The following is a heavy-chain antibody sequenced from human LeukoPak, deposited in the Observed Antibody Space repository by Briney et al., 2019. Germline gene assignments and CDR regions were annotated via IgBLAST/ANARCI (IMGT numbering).Heavy chain of an antibody. D-gene: IGHD3-16*02. Sequence: SETLSLTCTVSGGSISSYYWSWIRQPPGKGLEWIGYVYYSGSTNYNPSLKSRVTISLDTSKNQFSLKLSSVTAADTAMYYCARVTLSDLCYYYYMDVWGKGTTVTVSS. V-gene: IGHV4-59*01. J-gene: IGHJ6*03. CDR1: GGSISSYY. CDR3: ARVTLSDLCYYYYMDV. CDR2: VYYSGST.